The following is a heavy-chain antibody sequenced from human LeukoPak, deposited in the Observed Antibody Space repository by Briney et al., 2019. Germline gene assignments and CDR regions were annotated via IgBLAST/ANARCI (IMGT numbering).Heavy chain of an antibody. J-gene: IGHJ3*02. D-gene: IGHD1-14*01. V-gene: IGHV3-53*01. Sequence: GGSLRLSCAASGFTVSSNYMSWVRQAPGEGLEWVSVIYSGGSTYYADSVKGRFTISRDNSKNTLYLRMNSLRAEDTAVYYCARERGISTFDIWGQGTMVTVSS. CDR1: GFTVSSNY. CDR3: ARERGISTFDI. CDR2: IYSGGST.